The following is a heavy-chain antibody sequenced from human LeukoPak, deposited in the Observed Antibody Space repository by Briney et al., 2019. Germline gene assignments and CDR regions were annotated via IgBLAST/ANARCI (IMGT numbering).Heavy chain of an antibody. CDR1: GFTFSSYG. CDR2: ISYDGSNK. D-gene: IGHD3-10*01. Sequence: GGSLRLSCAASGFTFSSYGMHWVRQAPGKGLECVAVISYDGSNKYYADSVKGRFTISRDNSKNTLYLQMNSLRAEDTAVYYCAKDLPSRMVRGSDYYYGMDVWGQGTTVTVSS. V-gene: IGHV3-30*18. CDR3: AKDLPSRMVRGSDYYYGMDV. J-gene: IGHJ6*02.